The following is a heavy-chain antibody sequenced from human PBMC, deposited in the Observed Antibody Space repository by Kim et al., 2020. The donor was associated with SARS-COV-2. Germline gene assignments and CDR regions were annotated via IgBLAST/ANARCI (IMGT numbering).Heavy chain of an antibody. D-gene: IGHD6-13*01. J-gene: IGHJ2*01. Sequence: YYSDSMKSRFTISGDNSNDTMYLEMSGRGAEDAAVYYCARAAGRYWYFDLWGRGTLVTVSS. V-gene: IGHV3-53*01. CDR3: ARAAGRYWYFDL.